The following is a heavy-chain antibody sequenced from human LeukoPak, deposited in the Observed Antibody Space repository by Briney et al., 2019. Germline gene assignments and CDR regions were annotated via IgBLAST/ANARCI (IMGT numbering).Heavy chain of an antibody. CDR2: IYYSGST. Sequence: PSETLSLPCSVSGGSIYNSAYHWGWIRQPPGKGLEWIGSIYYSGSTYYNPSLKSRVTISVDTSKNQFSLKLSSVTAAATAVYYCARPGEVYYYDSSGYPAHYFHYWGQGTLVTVSS. V-gene: IGHV4-39*01. J-gene: IGHJ4*02. D-gene: IGHD3-22*01. CDR3: ARPGEVYYYDSSGYPAHYFHY. CDR1: GGSIYNSAYH.